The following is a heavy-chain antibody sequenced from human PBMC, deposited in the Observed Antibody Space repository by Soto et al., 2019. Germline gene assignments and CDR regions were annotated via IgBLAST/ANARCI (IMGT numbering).Heavy chain of an antibody. V-gene: IGHV1-46*01. CDR1: GYTFTSYY. D-gene: IGHD3-22*01. J-gene: IGHJ4*02. Sequence: ASVKVSCKASGYTFTSYYMHWVRQAPGQGLEWMGIINPSGGSTSYAQKFQGRVTMTRDTSTSTVYMELSSLRSEDTAVYYCASDDTSGYPLGKFRYWGQGTLVTRSS. CDR2: INPSGGST. CDR3: ASDDTSGYPLGKFRY.